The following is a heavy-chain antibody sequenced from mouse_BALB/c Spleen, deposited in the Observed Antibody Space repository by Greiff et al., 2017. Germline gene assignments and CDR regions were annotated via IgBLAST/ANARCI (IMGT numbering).Heavy chain of an antibody. CDR3: ARVGIMGRYRYYFDY. V-gene: IGHV1-9*01. CDR2: ILPGSGST. D-gene: IGHD1-1*01. J-gene: IGHJ2*01. Sequence: QVQLQQSGAELMKPGASVKISCKATGYTFSSYWIEWVKQRPGHGLEWIGEILPGSGSTNYNEKFKGKATFTADTSSNTAYMQLSSLTSEDSAVYYCARVGIMGRYRYYFDYWGQGTTLTVSS. CDR1: GYTFSSYW.